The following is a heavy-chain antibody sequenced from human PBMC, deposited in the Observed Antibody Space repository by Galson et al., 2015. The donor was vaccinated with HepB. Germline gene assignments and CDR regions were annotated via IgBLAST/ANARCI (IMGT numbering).Heavy chain of an antibody. V-gene: IGHV1-18*04. CDR3: ATGRIFAGAFDI. CDR2: ISAANGDT. D-gene: IGHD1-26*01. Sequence: SVKVSCQASGYTFSNYGVSWLRQVPGQGLEWMGCISAANGDTRYAQNVQGRVTMTSDTITSTAYMDLRNLRSDDTAVYYCATGRIFAGAFDIWGLGTRV. J-gene: IGHJ3*02. CDR1: GYTFSNYG.